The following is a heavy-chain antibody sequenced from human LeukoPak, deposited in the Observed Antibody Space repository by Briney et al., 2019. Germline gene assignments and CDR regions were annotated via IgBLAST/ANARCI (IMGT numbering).Heavy chain of an antibody. J-gene: IGHJ6*02. D-gene: IGHD2-15*01. Sequence: SETLSLTCTVSGGSISSGDYYWSWIRQPPGKGPEWIGYIYYSGSTYYNPSLKSRVTISVDTSKNQFSLKLSSVTAADTAVYYCARYCSGGSCYSDYYYYGMDVWGQGTTVTVSS. CDR2: IYYSGST. CDR3: ARYCSGGSCYSDYYYYGMDV. CDR1: GGSISSGDYY. V-gene: IGHV4-30-4*01.